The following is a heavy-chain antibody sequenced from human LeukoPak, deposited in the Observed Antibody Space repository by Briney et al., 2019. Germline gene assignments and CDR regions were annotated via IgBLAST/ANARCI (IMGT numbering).Heavy chain of an antibody. CDR3: ARGSSPQSLYSYGNPFDY. J-gene: IGHJ4*02. CDR1: GFTFSSYW. CDR2: IKQDGSEK. V-gene: IGHV3-7*01. D-gene: IGHD5-18*01. Sequence: QTGGSLRLSCAASGFTFSSYWMSWVRQAPGKGLEWVANIKQDGSEKYYVDSVKGRFTISRDNAKNSLYLQMNSLRAEDTAVYYCARGSSPQSLYSYGNPFDYWGQGTLVTVSS.